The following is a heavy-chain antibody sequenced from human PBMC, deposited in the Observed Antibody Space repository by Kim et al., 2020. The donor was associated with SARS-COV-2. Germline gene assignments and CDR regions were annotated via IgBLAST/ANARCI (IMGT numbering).Heavy chain of an antibody. CDR1: GGSISSYY. V-gene: IGHV4-59*08. J-gene: IGHJ4*02. CDR2: IYYSGST. CDR3: ARHRIPRYYFDY. Sequence: SETLSLTCTVSGGSISSYYWSWIRQPPGKGLEWIGYIYYSGSTNYNPSLKSRVTISVDTSKNQFSLKLSSVTAADTAVYYCARHRIPRYYFDYWGQGTLVTVSS.